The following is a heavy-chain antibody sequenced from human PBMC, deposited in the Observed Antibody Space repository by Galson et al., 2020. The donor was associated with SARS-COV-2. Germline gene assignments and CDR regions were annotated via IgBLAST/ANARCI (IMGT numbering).Heavy chain of an antibody. D-gene: IGHD3-22*01. CDR2: MSYDGGNK. V-gene: IGHV3-30-3*01. CDR1: GFTFSHYD. Sequence: TGGSLSLSCAASGFTFSHYDMHWVRQAPGKGLEWVTVMSYDGGNKYYADSVKGRFTISRDNSKNTLYLQMNSLRGEDTAVYYCARSGGLVVIYGMEAWGQGTTVTVSS. CDR3: ARSGGLVVIYGMEA. J-gene: IGHJ6*02.